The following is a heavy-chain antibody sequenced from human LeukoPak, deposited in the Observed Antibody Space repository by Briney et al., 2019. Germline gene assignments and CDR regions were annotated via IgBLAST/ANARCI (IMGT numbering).Heavy chain of an antibody. CDR3: VRRRRILPFDP. CDR2: INHSGNT. D-gene: IGHD2-15*01. J-gene: IGHJ5*02. CDR1: GGSFSGYY. V-gene: IGHV4-34*01. Sequence: SETLSLTCVVYGGSFSGYYWNWIRQPPLKGLEWIGEINHSGNTNYNPSLKSRVTISVDTSKNQFSLKLSSVTAADTAVYYCVRRRRILPFDPWGLGTLVTVSS.